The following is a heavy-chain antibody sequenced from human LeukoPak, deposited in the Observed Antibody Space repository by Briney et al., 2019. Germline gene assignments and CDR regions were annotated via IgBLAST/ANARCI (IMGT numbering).Heavy chain of an antibody. CDR1: GFTFSSYG. V-gene: IGHV3-30*18. D-gene: IGHD1-7*01. CDR3: AKEEDWNYVP. J-gene: IGHJ4*02. Sequence: GRSLRLSCAASGFTFSSYGMHWVRQAPGKGLEWVAVISYDGSNKYYADSVKGRFTISRDNSKNTLYLQMNSLRAEDTAVYYCAKEEDWNYVPWGQGTLVTVSS. CDR2: ISYDGSNK.